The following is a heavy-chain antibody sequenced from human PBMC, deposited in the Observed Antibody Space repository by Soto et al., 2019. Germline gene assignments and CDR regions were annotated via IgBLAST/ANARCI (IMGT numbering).Heavy chain of an antibody. D-gene: IGHD6-6*01. J-gene: IGHJ6*03. Sequence: EVQLVESGGGLVQPGGSLRLSCSASGFTFSSYWMHWVRQAPGKGLVWVSHINNDGSSTIYAYSVRGRFTISRDNAKNTLYLEMNGLRAEDTAVYFCARDARYYYMDVWGKGTTVTVSS. CDR2: INNDGSST. V-gene: IGHV3-74*01. CDR3: ARDARYYYMDV. CDR1: GFTFSSYW.